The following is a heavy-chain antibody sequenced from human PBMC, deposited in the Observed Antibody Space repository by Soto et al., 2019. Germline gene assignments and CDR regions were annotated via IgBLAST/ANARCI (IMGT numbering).Heavy chain of an antibody. CDR2: IYYTEIT. CDR3: ARHRDYDILTNYRKYYFDY. Sequence: SETLSLTCTVSGGSTRSSDKYWGWFRQPPGKGLEWIGSIYYTEITHYNPSLESRVTISVDTSKDQSSLQLKSVTAADTAVYYCARHRDYDILTNYRKYYFDYWGQGTLVTVSS. D-gene: IGHD3-9*01. V-gene: IGHV4-39*01. J-gene: IGHJ4*02. CDR1: GGSTRSSDKY.